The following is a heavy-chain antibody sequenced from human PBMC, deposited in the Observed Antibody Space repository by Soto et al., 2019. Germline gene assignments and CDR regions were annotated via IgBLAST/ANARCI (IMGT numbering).Heavy chain of an antibody. D-gene: IGHD4-17*01. CDR3: AKTRIPFKDYGDYFDY. V-gene: IGHV3-74*01. Sequence: GGSLRLSCAASGFTFSSYWMHWVRQAPGKGLVWVSRINSDGSSTSYADSVKGRFTISRDNSKNTLYPQMNSLRAEDTAVYYCAKTRIPFKDYGDYFDYWGQGTLVTVSS. J-gene: IGHJ4*02. CDR2: INSDGSST. CDR1: GFTFSSYW.